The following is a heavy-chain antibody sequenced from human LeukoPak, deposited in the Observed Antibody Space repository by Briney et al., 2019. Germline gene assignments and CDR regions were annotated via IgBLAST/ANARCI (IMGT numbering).Heavy chain of an antibody. CDR1: GGTFSSYA. V-gene: IGHV1-69*13. Sequence: SVKVSCKASGGTFSSYAISWVRQAPGQGLEWMGGIIPTFGTANYAQKFQGRVTITADESTSTAYMELSSLRSEDTAVYYCARDRRDGYNYLIYYFDYWGQGTLVTVSS. J-gene: IGHJ4*02. CDR3: ARDRRDGYNYLIYYFDY. D-gene: IGHD5-24*01. CDR2: IIPTFGTA.